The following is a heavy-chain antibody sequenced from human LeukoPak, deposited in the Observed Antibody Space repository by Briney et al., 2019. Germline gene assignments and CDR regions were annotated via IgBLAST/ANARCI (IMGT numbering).Heavy chain of an antibody. CDR3: ARVDSGWPNWYFDL. Sequence: PGGSLRLSCAASGFTFSSYSMNWVRQAPGKGLEWVASITSSSSYIYYADSLKGRFTISRDNAKNSLYLQMNNLRAEDSAVYYCARVDSGWPNWYFDLWGRGTLVTVSS. D-gene: IGHD6-19*01. J-gene: IGHJ2*01. V-gene: IGHV3-21*01. CDR2: ITSSSSYI. CDR1: GFTFSSYS.